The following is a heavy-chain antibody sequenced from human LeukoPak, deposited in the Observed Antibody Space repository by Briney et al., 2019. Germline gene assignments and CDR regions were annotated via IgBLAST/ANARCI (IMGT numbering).Heavy chain of an antibody. CDR3: ARGPVRRRSSSLVVGYYFDY. V-gene: IGHV4-34*01. Sequence: SETLSLTCAVYGGSFRGYYWSWIRQPPGKGLEWIGEINHSGSTNYNPSLESRVTISVDTSKNQFSLKLSSVTAADTAVYYCARGPVRRRSSSLVVGYYFDYWGQGTLVTVSS. J-gene: IGHJ4*02. CDR1: GGSFRGYY. CDR2: INHSGST. D-gene: IGHD6-6*01.